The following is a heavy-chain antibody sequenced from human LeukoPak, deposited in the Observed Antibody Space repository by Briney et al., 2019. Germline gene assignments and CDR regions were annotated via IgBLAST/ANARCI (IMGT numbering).Heavy chain of an antibody. V-gene: IGHV1-2*02. D-gene: IGHD3-9*01. Sequence: GASVKVSCKASGYTFTGYYMHWVRQAPGQGLEWMGWINPNSGGTNYAQKFQGRVTITKDTSASTAYMELSSLRSEDTAVYYCARVLGILTGCCAFDIWGQGTMVTVSS. CDR2: INPNSGGT. CDR3: ARVLGILTGCCAFDI. CDR1: GYTFTGYY. J-gene: IGHJ3*02.